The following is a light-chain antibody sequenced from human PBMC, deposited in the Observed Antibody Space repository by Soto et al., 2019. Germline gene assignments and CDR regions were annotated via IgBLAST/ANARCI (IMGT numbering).Light chain of an antibody. Sequence: EIVLTQSPATLSLSPGERATLSCRASQSVSSYLAWYQQKPGQAPRLLIYDASNRATGIPARFSGSGSGTDLTLPISSLEPEDFAVSYCQQRSNWPGFGGGTKVEIK. CDR2: DAS. V-gene: IGKV3-11*01. J-gene: IGKJ4*02. CDR3: QQRSNWPG. CDR1: QSVSSY.